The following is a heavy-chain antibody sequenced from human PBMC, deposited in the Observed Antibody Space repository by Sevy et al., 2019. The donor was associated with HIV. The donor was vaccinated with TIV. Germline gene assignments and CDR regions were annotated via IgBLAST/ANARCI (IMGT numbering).Heavy chain of an antibody. D-gene: IGHD1-26*01. CDR2: IWYDGSNK. Sequence: GGSLRLSCAASGFTFSSYGMHWVRQAPGKGLEWVAVIWYDGSNKYYADSVKGRFTISRDNSKNTLYLQMNSLRAEDTAVYYCAREVGAYDAVDIWGQGTMVTVS. CDR3: AREVGAYDAVDI. J-gene: IGHJ3*02. V-gene: IGHV3-33*01. CDR1: GFTFSSYG.